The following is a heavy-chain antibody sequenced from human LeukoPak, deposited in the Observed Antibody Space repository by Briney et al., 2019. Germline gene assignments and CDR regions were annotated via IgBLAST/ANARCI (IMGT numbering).Heavy chain of an antibody. Sequence: SETLSLTCTVSGGSISSSSYYWGWIRQPPGKGLEWIGSIYYSGSTYYNPSLKSRVTISADTSKNQFSLKLSSVTAADTAVYYCARDYEYDSSGYAFDIWGQGTMVTVSS. D-gene: IGHD3-22*01. V-gene: IGHV4-39*07. J-gene: IGHJ3*02. CDR3: ARDYEYDSSGYAFDI. CDR2: IYYSGST. CDR1: GGSISSSSYY.